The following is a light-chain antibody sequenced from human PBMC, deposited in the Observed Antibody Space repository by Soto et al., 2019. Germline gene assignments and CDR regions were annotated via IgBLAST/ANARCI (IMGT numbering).Light chain of an antibody. J-gene: IGLJ1*01. CDR2: GNS. CDR1: SSNIGAGYD. V-gene: IGLV1-40*01. Sequence: QSVLTQPPSVSGAPGQRVTISCTGSSSNIGAGYDVHWYQQLPGTAPKLLIYGNSNRPSGVPDRFSGSKSGTSASLAITGLQAEDEADDSCQSYDSSLSGLVFGTGTKLTV. CDR3: QSYDSSLSGLV.